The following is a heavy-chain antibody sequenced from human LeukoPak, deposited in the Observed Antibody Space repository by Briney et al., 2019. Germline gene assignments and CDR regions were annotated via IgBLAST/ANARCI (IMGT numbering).Heavy chain of an antibody. CDR2: IWTDEAP. J-gene: IGHJ4*02. D-gene: IGHD3-22*01. Sequence: SPSETLSLTCTVSGGSISSGNYYWNWIRQPAGKGLEWIGRIWTDEAPTYRPSLKSRVTISVDTSKNQFSLRLSSVTAADTAVYYCARGRDSRGYQFMGFDSWGQGTLVTVSS. CDR1: GGSISSGNYY. V-gene: IGHV4-61*02. CDR3: ARGRDSRGYQFMGFDS.